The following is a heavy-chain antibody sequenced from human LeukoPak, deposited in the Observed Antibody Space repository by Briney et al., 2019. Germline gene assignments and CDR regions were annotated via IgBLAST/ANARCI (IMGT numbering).Heavy chain of an antibody. J-gene: IGHJ4*02. D-gene: IGHD3-22*01. V-gene: IGHV3-53*01. CDR2: IYRDGRT. CDR1: GFSVSSKY. Sequence: PGGSLRLSCAASGFSVSSKYMSWVRQAPGKGLEWVSVIYRDGRTYYADSVKGRFTISRDNAKNSLYLQMNSLRAEDTAVYYCARERGSYDSSGYYLDYWGQGTLVTVSS. CDR3: ARERGSYDSSGYYLDY.